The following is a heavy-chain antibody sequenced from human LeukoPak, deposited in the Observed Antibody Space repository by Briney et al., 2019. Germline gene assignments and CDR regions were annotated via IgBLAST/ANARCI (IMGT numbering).Heavy chain of an antibody. J-gene: IGHJ4*02. Sequence: SETLSLTCTVSGGSISSYYWGWIRQPPGKGLEWIGYIYYSGSTNYNPSLKSRVTISVDTSKSQFSLKLSSVTAADTAVYYCARDSSSGLVNYWGQGTLVTVSS. CDR1: GGSISSYY. D-gene: IGHD1-26*01. V-gene: IGHV4-59*01. CDR2: IYYSGST. CDR3: ARDSSSGLVNY.